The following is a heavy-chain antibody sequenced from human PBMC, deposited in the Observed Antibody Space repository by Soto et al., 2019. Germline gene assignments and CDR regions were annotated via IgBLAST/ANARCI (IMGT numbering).Heavy chain of an antibody. J-gene: IGHJ4*02. CDR3: VKEWTPRRAFDS. Sequence: GGSLRLSCAASRFMFSRYAMSWVRQAPGKGLEWVSGISGSGGSTWYADSVKGRFTISRDNSKNMVYLQINSLRVEDTAQYFCVKEWTPRRAFDSWGQGTPVTVSS. CDR1: RFMFSRYA. V-gene: IGHV3-23*01. CDR2: ISGSGGST. D-gene: IGHD5-12*01.